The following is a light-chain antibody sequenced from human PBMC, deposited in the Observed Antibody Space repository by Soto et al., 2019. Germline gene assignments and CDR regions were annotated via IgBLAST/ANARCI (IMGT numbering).Light chain of an antibody. CDR2: DAS. CDR3: QQYGDSPFT. Sequence: EVVLTQSPVTLSLSPGERATLSCRASQSFRGLLAWYQQKPGQAPRLLIYDASTRASAIPDRFSGSGSGTDFALTISRLEPEDFALYYCQQYGDSPFTFGPGTRVD. V-gene: IGKV3-20*01. CDR1: QSFRGL. J-gene: IGKJ3*01.